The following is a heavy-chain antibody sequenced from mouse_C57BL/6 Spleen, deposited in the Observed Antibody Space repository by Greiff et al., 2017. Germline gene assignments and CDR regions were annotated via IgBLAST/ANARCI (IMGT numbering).Heavy chain of an antibody. V-gene: IGHV14-2*01. J-gene: IGHJ1*03. CDR3: ARSDYGSNWYFDV. CDR1: GFNITDYY. Sequence: VQLQQSGAELVKPGASVKLSCTASGFNITDYYMHWVKQRTEQGLAWIGRIDPEDGDTKYAPKFQGKATITADTSSNTAYLHLSSLTSEDTAVYYCARSDYGSNWYFDVWGTGTTVTVSS. D-gene: IGHD1-1*01. CDR2: IDPEDGDT.